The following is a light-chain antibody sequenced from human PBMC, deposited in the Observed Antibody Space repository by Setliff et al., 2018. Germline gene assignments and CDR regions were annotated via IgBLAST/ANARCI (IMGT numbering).Light chain of an antibody. J-gene: IGLJ1*01. V-gene: IGLV2-11*01. CDR2: DVT. CDR3: CSYADTYISV. CDR1: SSDVGRYNP. Sequence: QSALTQPRSVSGSPGQSVTISCTGTSSDVGRYNPVSWYQQHPGKAPKLIIYDVTKRPSGVPDRFSGSKSGNTASLTISGLQAEDEADYSCCSYADTYISVFGTGTKVTVL.